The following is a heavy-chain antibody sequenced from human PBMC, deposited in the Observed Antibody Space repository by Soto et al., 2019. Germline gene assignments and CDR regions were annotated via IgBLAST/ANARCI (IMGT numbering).Heavy chain of an antibody. J-gene: IGHJ6*02. CDR3: ARDPPYYDFWSRLYYYYGMDV. Sequence: LGGSLRLSCAASGFTFSSYSMNWVRQAPGKGLEWVSSISSSSSYIYYADSVKGRFTISRDNAKNSLYLQMNSLRAEDTAVYYCARDPPYYDFWSRLYYYYGMDVWGQGTTVTLSS. D-gene: IGHD3-3*01. V-gene: IGHV3-21*01. CDR2: ISSSSSYI. CDR1: GFTFSSYS.